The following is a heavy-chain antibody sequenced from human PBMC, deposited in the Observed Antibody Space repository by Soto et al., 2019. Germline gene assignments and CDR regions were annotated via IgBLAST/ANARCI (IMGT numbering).Heavy chain of an antibody. V-gene: IGHV4-31*03. CDR1: GGSISSGGYY. D-gene: IGHD5-18*01. J-gene: IGHJ4*02. CDR3: ARAGSGVQLWY. CDR2: IYYSGST. Sequence: QVQLQESGPGLVKPSQTLSLTCTVSGGSISSGGYYWSWIRQHPGKGLEWIGYIYYSGSTYYNPSLKSRITISVDKSQNQFSLKLSSVTAAETAVYYCARAGSGVQLWYWGQGTLVTVSS.